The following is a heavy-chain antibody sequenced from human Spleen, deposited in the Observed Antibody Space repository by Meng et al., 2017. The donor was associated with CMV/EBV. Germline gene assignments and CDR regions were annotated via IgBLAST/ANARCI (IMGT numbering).Heavy chain of an antibody. CDR2: TYYRSKWYY. D-gene: IGHD4-17*01. CDR1: GDSVSRKRAA. V-gene: IGHV6-1*01. CDR3: ARDDYGIIDY. J-gene: IGHJ4*02. Sequence: AISGDSVSRKRAAWNWIRQSPSRGLEWLGRTYYRSKWYYDYAGSVKSRITISPDTSKNHFSLHLNSVTPQDTAVYYCARDDYGIIDYWGQGTLVTVSS.